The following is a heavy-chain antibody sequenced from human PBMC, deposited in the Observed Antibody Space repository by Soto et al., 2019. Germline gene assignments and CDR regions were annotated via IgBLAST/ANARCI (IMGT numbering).Heavy chain of an antibody. Sequence: TLSLTCTVSGVSIHNSHSFWGWIRQPPGKGLEFIGTVYYSGGAHYNSSLKSRVTISVDTANNQVSLRMRSLTAADTAVYYCGRVVEGATRHTDLDSWGQGTLVTVSS. CDR2: VYYSGGA. J-gene: IGHJ5*01. CDR3: GRVVEGATRHTDLDS. CDR1: GVSIHNSHSF. V-gene: IGHV4-39*01. D-gene: IGHD2-21*01.